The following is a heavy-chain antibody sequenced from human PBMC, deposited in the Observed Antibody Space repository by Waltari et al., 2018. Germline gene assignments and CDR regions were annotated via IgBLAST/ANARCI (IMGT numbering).Heavy chain of an antibody. D-gene: IGHD6-19*01. CDR3: ARQRIAVAGPADFDY. V-gene: IGHV4-38-2*01. J-gene: IGHJ4*02. CDR2: IYHSGST. Sequence: QVQLQESGPGLVKPSETLSLTCAVSGYSISSGYYWGWIRHPPGKGLEWIGSIYHSGSTYYNPSLKSRVTISVDTSKNQFSLKLSSVTAADTAVYYCARQRIAVAGPADFDYWGQGTLVTVSS. CDR1: GYSISSGYY.